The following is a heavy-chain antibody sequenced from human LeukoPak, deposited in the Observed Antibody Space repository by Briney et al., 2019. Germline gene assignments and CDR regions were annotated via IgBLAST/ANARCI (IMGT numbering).Heavy chain of an antibody. D-gene: IGHD3-10*01. CDR1: GFTVSSNY. CDR3: ARGTVTMVDY. Sequence: QPGGSLRLSCAASGFTVSSNYMSWVRQAPGRGLEWVSVIYSGGSTYYADSVKGRFTISRDNSKNTLFLQMNSLRAGDTAVYYCARGTVTMVDYWGRGTLVTVSS. J-gene: IGHJ4*02. V-gene: IGHV3-66*01. CDR2: IYSGGST.